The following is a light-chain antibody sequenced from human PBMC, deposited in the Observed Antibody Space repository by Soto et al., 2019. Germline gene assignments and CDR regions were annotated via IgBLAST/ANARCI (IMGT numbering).Light chain of an antibody. V-gene: IGKV3-20*01. CDR3: QQHDILPIT. Sequence: VSTQSSCTLSLSPGDRAALSCRASQNLSRYFLAWYQHYPGQAPSLLISGASRRATGIPDRFSGAGSGTDFTLTISRLEPEDFALYYCQQHDILPITFGQGTRLEI. J-gene: IGKJ5*01. CDR1: QNLSRYF. CDR2: GAS.